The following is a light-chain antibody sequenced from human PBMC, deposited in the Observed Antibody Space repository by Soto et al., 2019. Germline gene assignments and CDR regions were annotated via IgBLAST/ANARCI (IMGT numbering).Light chain of an antibody. J-gene: IGKJ4*01. CDR2: SAS. V-gene: IGKV1-9*01. CDR1: EDISSH. CDR3: QQINSSPVT. Sequence: DIHLTQSPACLSASIGDKVTITCRASEDISSHLAWYQQRPGKPPNLLIYSASTLQSGVPSRFSGSGSGTEFTLTISSLQPEDFATYFCQQINSSPVTFGGGTKVDIQ.